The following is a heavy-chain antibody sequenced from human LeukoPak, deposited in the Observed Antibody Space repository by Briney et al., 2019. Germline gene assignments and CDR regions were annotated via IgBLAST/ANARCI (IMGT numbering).Heavy chain of an antibody. J-gene: IGHJ5*02. CDR3: ARTPYCSSTSCYNWFDP. V-gene: IGHV5-51*01. Sequence: GESLKISCKGSGYSFTSYWIGWVRQMPGKGLEWMGIIYPGDSDTRYSPSFQGQVTISADKSISTAYLQWSSLEASDTAMYYCARTPYCSSTSCYNWFDPWGQGTLVTVSS. D-gene: IGHD2-2*01. CDR1: GYSFTSYW. CDR2: IYPGDSDT.